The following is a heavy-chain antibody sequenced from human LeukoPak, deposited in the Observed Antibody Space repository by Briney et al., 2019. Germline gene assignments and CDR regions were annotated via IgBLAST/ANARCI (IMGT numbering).Heavy chain of an antibody. Sequence: GGSLRLSCAASGLTFSSYAMSWVRQAPGKGLEWVSAISGSGGSTYYADSVKGRFTISRDNSKNTLYLQMNSLRAEDTAVYYCAKSNSRSTFWSGPDYWGQGTLVTVSS. CDR2: ISGSGGST. CDR1: GLTFSSYA. V-gene: IGHV3-23*01. D-gene: IGHD3-3*01. J-gene: IGHJ4*02. CDR3: AKSNSRSTFWSGPDY.